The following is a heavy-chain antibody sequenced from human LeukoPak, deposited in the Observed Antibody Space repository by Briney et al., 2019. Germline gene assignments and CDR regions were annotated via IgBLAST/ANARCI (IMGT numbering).Heavy chain of an antibody. J-gene: IGHJ4*02. CDR2: ISNDGSNK. V-gene: IGHV3-30*18. D-gene: IGHD4-17*01. Sequence: GGSLRLSCAASGFTFSSYDIHWVRQAPGKGLEWVAIISNDGSNKYYADSVKGRFTISRDNSKITLYLQMNSLRAEDTAVYYCAKPILPRDYGLDYWGQGTLVTVSS. CDR1: GFTFSSYD. CDR3: AKPILPRDYGLDY.